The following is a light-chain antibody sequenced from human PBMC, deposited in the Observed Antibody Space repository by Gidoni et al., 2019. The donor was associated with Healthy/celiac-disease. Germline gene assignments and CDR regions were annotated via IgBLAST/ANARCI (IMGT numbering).Light chain of an antibody. CDR3: QQYDHLPPGGFT. V-gene: IGKV1-33*01. Sequence: DIQMTQSPSSLSASVGDRVTITCQASQDISNYLNWYQQKPGKAPKLLLYDASNLETGVPSRFSGSGSGTDFTFTISSLQPEDIATYSCQQYDHLPPGGFTFGPGTKVDIK. CDR1: QDISNY. J-gene: IGKJ3*01. CDR2: DAS.